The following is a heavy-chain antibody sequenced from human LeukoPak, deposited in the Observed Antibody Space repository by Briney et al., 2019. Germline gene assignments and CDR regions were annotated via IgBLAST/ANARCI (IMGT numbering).Heavy chain of an antibody. J-gene: IGHJ4*02. Sequence: SETLSHTCAVYGGSFSGYYWSWIRQPPGKGLEWIGEINHSGSTNYNPSLKSRVTISVDTSKNQFSLKLSSVTAADTAVYYCARDIAAAGHFDYWGQGTLVTVSS. D-gene: IGHD6-13*01. V-gene: IGHV4-34*01. CDR3: ARDIAAAGHFDY. CDR1: GGSFSGYY. CDR2: INHSGST.